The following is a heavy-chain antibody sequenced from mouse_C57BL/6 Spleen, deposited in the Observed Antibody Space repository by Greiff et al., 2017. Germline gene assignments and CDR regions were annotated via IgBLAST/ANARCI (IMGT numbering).Heavy chain of an antibody. D-gene: IGHD3-2*02. V-gene: IGHV1-69*01. CDR1: GYTFTSYW. CDR2: IDPSDSYT. J-gene: IGHJ2*01. CDR3: ARLSLDSSGTRYFDY. Sequence: VQLQQPGAELVMPGASVKLSCKASGYTFTSYWMHWVKQRPGQGLEWIGEIDPSDSYTNYNQKFKGKSTLTVDKSSSTAYMQLSSLTSEDSAVYYCARLSLDSSGTRYFDYWGQGTTLTVSS.